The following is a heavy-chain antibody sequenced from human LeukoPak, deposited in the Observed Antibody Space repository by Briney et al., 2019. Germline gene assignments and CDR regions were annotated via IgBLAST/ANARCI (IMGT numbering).Heavy chain of an antibody. CDR3: ARHLSYYYDSSGYFDY. V-gene: IGHV5-51*01. Sequence: GESLKISCKGSGYSFTSYWIGWVRQMPGKGLEWMGIIYPGDSDTRYSPSFQGQVPISADKSISTAYLQWSSLKASDTAMYYCARHLSYYYDSSGYFDYWGQGTLVTVSS. CDR1: GYSFTSYW. J-gene: IGHJ4*02. D-gene: IGHD3-22*01. CDR2: IYPGDSDT.